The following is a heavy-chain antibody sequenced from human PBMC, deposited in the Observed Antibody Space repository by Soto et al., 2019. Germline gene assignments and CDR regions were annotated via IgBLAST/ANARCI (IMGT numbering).Heavy chain of an antibody. Sequence: PGGCLRLSCAASDFDFSSYGIHWVRQAPGKGLEWVAASSYDGRETFYADSARGRFTVSKEMSKNTAFLQMNALRHEDTAVYFCATDPGWRILNFDNGCQGTPVTVSS. CDR3: ATDPGWRILNFDN. CDR2: SSYDGRET. J-gene: IGHJ4*02. CDR1: DFDFSSYG. V-gene: IGHV3-30*03. D-gene: IGHD2-15*01.